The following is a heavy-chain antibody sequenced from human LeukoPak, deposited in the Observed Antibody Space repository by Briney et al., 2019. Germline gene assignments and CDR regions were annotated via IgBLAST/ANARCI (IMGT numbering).Heavy chain of an antibody. CDR2: IIPIFGTA. J-gene: IGHJ6*02. Sequence: SXXRQAPGQGLEWMGGIIPIFGTANYAQKFQGRVTITADESTSTAYMELSSLRSEDTAVYYCAREVEWLSLWGQGTTVTVSS. D-gene: IGHD3-3*01. V-gene: IGHV1-69*01. CDR3: AREVEWLSL.